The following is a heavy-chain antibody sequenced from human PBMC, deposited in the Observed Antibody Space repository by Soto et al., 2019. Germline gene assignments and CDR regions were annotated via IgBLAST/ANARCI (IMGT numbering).Heavy chain of an antibody. CDR3: AKDYLWTGFDP. Sequence: SETLSLTCTVSNGSISTYYWSWVRQAPGKGLEWIGYVYYSGTTNYNPSLKSRVTISVDTSKNQFSLKLKSVTAADTAVYYCAKDYLWTGFDPWGQGILVTVSS. V-gene: IGHV4-59*01. D-gene: IGHD2-21*01. J-gene: IGHJ5*02. CDR2: VYYSGTT. CDR1: NGSISTYY.